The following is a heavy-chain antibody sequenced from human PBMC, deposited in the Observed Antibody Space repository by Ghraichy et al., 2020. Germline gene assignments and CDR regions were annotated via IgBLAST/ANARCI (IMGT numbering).Heavy chain of an antibody. CDR1: GFTFSSYS. V-gene: IGHV3-21*01. CDR3: ARDHIAAAGTAIVD. CDR2: ISSSSSYI. Sequence: GGSLRLSCAASGFTFSSYSMNWVRQAPGKGLEWVSSISSSSSYIYYADSVKGRFTISRDNAKNSLYLQMNSLRAEDTAVYYCARDHIAAAGTAIVDWGQGTLVTVSS. J-gene: IGHJ4*02. D-gene: IGHD6-13*01.